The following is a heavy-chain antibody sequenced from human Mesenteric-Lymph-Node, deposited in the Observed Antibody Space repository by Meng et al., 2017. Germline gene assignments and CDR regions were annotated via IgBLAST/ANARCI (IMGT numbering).Heavy chain of an antibody. CDR3: ASYCSSTSCHLDY. D-gene: IGHD2-2*01. CDR1: GFTFDDYA. Sequence: SLKISCAASGFTFDDYAMHWVRQAPGKGLEWVSGISWNSGSIGYADSAKGRFTISRDNAKNTLYLQMNSLRAEDTAVYYCASYCSSTSCHLDYWGQGTLVTVSS. CDR2: ISWNSGSI. J-gene: IGHJ4*02. V-gene: IGHV3-9*01.